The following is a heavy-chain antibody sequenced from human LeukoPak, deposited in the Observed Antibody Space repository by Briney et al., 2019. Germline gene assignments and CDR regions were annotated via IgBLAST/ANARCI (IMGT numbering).Heavy chain of an antibody. CDR1: GFTFISYA. CDR3: AKAGQWLVRSWFDP. CDR2: ISGSGGST. D-gene: IGHD6-19*01. Sequence: GGSLRLSCAASGFTFISYAMSWVRQAPGKGLEWVSAISGSGGSTYYADSVKGRFTISRDNSKNTLYLQMNSLRAEDTAVYYCAKAGQWLVRSWFDPWGQGTLVTVSS. J-gene: IGHJ5*02. V-gene: IGHV3-23*01.